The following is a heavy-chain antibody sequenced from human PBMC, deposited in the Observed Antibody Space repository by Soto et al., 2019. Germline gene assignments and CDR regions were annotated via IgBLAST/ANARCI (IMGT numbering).Heavy chain of an antibody. Sequence: QVQLVQSGAEVKKPGSSVKVSCKASGGTFSSYTISWVRQAPGQGLEWMGRIIPILGIANYAQKFQGRVTITADKSTSTAYMELSSLRSEDTAVYYCAIFTSMQVVVVAATNDYWGQGTLVTVSS. CDR3: AIFTSMQVVVVAATNDY. V-gene: IGHV1-69*02. CDR2: IIPILGIA. D-gene: IGHD2-15*01. J-gene: IGHJ4*02. CDR1: GGTFSSYT.